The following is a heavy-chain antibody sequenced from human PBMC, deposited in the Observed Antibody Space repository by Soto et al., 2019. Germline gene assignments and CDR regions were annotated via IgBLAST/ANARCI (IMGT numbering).Heavy chain of an antibody. V-gene: IGHV3-23*01. Sequence: EVQLSESGGGLVQPGGSLRLSCAASRFTFSSYAMNWVRQAPGKGLEWVSGISGSGGNTYYADSAKGRFTISRDNSKNTLFLQMNSLRAEDTAVYYCAKEGASYSFYFDHWGQGPLVTVSS. J-gene: IGHJ4*02. CDR2: ISGSGGNT. D-gene: IGHD1-26*01. CDR1: RFTFSSYA. CDR3: AKEGASYSFYFDH.